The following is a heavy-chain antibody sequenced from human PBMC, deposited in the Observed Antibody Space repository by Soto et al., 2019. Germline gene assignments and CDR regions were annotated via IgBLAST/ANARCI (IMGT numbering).Heavy chain of an antibody. V-gene: IGHV3-33*06. CDR2: IWYDGSNK. Sequence: PGGSLRLSCAVSGFTYSSYGMHWVRQAPGKGLEWVAVIWYDGSNKYYADSVKGRFIISRDDSKNTLSLQMNSLRAEDTAVYYCAKDQVRVVVAAAFDYWGQGTLVTVSS. J-gene: IGHJ4*02. CDR1: GFTYSSYG. CDR3: AKDQVRVVVAAAFDY. D-gene: IGHD2-15*01.